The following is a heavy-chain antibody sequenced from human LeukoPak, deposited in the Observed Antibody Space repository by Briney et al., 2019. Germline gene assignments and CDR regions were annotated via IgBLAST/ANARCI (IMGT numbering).Heavy chain of an antibody. V-gene: IGHV1-8*01. CDR2: MNPNSGNT. CDR1: GYTFTSYD. D-gene: IGHD5-18*01. Sequence: ASVKVSCKASGYTFTSYDINWVRQATGQGLEWMGWMNPNSGNTGYAQKFQGRVTMTRNTSTSTAYMELSSLRSEDTAVYYCARAKPAQLLFDYWGQGTLVTVSS. J-gene: IGHJ4*02. CDR3: ARAKPAQLLFDY.